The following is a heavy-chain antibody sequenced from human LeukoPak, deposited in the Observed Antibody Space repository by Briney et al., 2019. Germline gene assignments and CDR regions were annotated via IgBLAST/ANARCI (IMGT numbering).Heavy chain of an antibody. CDR3: ARANYFDF. Sequence: PSETLSLTCSVSGGSISTYYWGWIRRPPGKGLEWIGNIYYSGSTNYNPSLKSRVTISVDTSKNQFSLKLSSVTAADTAVYYCARANYFDFWGQGTLVTVSS. CDR1: GGSISTYY. V-gene: IGHV4-59*01. J-gene: IGHJ4*02. CDR2: IYYSGST.